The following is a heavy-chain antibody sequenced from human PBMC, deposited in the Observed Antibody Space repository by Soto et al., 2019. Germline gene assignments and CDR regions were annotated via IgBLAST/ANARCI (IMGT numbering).Heavy chain of an antibody. J-gene: IGHJ6*02. D-gene: IGHD1-26*01. V-gene: IGHV1-69*13. CDR3: ASRIEYGMDV. CDR1: GYTFTSYG. Sequence: SVKVSCKASGYTFTSYGISWVRQAPGQGLEWMGGIIPIFGTANYAQKFQGRVTITADESTSTAYMELSSLRSEDTAVYYCASRIEYGMDVWGQGTTVTVSS. CDR2: IIPIFGTA.